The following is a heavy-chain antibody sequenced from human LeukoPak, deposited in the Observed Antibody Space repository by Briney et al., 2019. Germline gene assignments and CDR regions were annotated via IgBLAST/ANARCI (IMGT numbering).Heavy chain of an antibody. V-gene: IGHV3-23*01. Sequence: GGSLRLSCAASGFTFSSYAMSWVRQAPGKGLEWVSAISGSGGSTYYADSVKGRFTISRDNSKNTLYLQMNSLRAEDTAVYYCARSWIQLGPYYYGMDVWGQGTTVTVSS. CDR2: ISGSGGST. J-gene: IGHJ6*02. CDR1: GFTFSSYA. CDR3: ARSWIQLGPYYYGMDV. D-gene: IGHD5-18*01.